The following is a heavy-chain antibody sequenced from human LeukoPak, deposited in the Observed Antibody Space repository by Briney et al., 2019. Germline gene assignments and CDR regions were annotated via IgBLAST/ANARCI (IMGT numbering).Heavy chain of an antibody. CDR1: GGSISSYY. CDR3: ASAAYDFFDY. D-gene: IGHD3-16*01. J-gene: IGHJ4*02. Sequence: SQTLSLTCTVSGGSISSYYWSWIRQPPGKGLEWIGYIYYSGSTNYNPSLKSRVTISVDTAKNQFSLKLSSVTAADTAVYYCASAAYDFFDYWGQGTLVTVSS. V-gene: IGHV4-59*01. CDR2: IYYSGST.